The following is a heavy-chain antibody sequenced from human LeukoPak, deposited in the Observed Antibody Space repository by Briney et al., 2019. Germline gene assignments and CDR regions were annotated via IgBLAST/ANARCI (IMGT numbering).Heavy chain of an antibody. CDR3: ARIDYLKFRDY. CDR2: IYSGGGT. Sequence: GSLRLSFVVSGFTVSNNYMSWVRPAPGKGLEWVSVIYSGGGTHYADSVKGRFTISRDSSENTVYLQMNSLRAEDTALYYCARIDYLKFRDYWGQGTLVTVSS. V-gene: IGHV3-66*01. J-gene: IGHJ4*02. CDR1: GFTVSNNY. D-gene: IGHD4-17*01.